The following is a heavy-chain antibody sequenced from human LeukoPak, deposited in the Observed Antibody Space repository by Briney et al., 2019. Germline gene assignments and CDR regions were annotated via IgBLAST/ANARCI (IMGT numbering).Heavy chain of an antibody. CDR1: GGSFSGYY. J-gene: IGHJ4*02. CDR2: INHSGST. V-gene: IGHV4-34*01. CDR3: ARGEAAAAHFDY. Sequence: SETLSLTCAVYGGSFSGYYWSWIRQPPGKGLEWIGEINHSGSTNYNPSLKSRVTISVDTSKNQFSLKLSSVTAADTTVYYCARGEAAAAHFDYWGQGTLVTVSS. D-gene: IGHD6-13*01.